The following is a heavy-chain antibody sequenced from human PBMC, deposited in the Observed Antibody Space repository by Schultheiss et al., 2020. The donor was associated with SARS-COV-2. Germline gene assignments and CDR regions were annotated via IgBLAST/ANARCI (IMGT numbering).Heavy chain of an antibody. CDR2: ISAYNGNT. V-gene: IGHV1-18*01. D-gene: IGHD3-3*01. Sequence: ASVKVSCKASGYTFTSYGISWVRQAPGQGLEWMGWISAYNGNTNYAQKLQGRVTMTTDTSTSTAYMELRSLRSEDTAVYYCARDHVLRFLEWRKGWFDPWGQGTLVTVSS. J-gene: IGHJ5*02. CDR1: GYTFTSYG. CDR3: ARDHVLRFLEWRKGWFDP.